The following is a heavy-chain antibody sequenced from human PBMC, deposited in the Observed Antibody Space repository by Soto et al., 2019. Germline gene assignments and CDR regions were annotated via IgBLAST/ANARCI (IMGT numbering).Heavy chain of an antibody. CDR3: AKLNIAGATGY. V-gene: IGHV3-23*01. Sequence: GGSLRLSCAASGFTFSSYAMSWVRQAPGKGLEWVSTISGSGFSTYYADSVKGRFTISRDNPKNTLYLQMNSLRAEDTAVYYCAKLNIAGATGYWGQGTLVTVSS. J-gene: IGHJ4*02. CDR1: GFTFSSYA. D-gene: IGHD1-26*01. CDR2: ISGSGFST.